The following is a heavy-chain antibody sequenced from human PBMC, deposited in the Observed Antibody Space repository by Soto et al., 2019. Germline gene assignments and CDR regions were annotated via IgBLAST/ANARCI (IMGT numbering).Heavy chain of an antibody. CDR1: GYTFTSYY. V-gene: IGHV1-46*01. Sequence: ASVKVSCKASGYTFTSYYMHWVRQAPGQGLEWMGIINPSGGSTSYARKFQGRVTMTRDTSTSIVYMELSSLRSEDTAVYYCARDERSSYSSGWYYFDYWGQGTLGTV. CDR2: INPSGGST. CDR3: ARDERSSYSSGWYYFDY. J-gene: IGHJ4*02. D-gene: IGHD6-19*01.